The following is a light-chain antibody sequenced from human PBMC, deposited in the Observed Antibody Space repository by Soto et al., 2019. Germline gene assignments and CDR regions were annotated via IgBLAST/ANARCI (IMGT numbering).Light chain of an antibody. J-gene: IGKJ4*01. CDR2: GAS. Sequence: DIVMTQSPATLSVSPGERATLSCGASQSVSSNLAWYQQKPGQAPRLLIYGASNRATGIPDRFSGSGSGTDFTLTISRLEPEDFAVYYCQQSGTSPPVAFGGGTKVDIK. V-gene: IGKV3-20*01. CDR1: QSVSSN. CDR3: QQSGTSPPVA.